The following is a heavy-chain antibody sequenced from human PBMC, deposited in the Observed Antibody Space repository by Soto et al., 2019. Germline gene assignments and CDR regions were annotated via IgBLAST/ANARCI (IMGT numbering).Heavy chain of an antibody. Sequence: QVQLQESGPGLVKPSQTLSLTCTVSGGSISSGGYYWSWIRQHPGKGLEWIGYIYYSGNTYYNPSLKSRVTISVDTSKNQFSLKLSSVTAADTAVYYCARVDYSSSWYIFDYWGQGTLVTVSS. J-gene: IGHJ4*02. D-gene: IGHD6-13*01. CDR2: IYYSGNT. CDR3: ARVDYSSSWYIFDY. CDR1: GGSISSGGYY. V-gene: IGHV4-31*03.